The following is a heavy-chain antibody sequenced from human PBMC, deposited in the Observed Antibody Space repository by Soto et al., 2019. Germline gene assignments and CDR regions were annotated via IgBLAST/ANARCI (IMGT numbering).Heavy chain of an antibody. V-gene: IGHV3-64D*06. J-gene: IGHJ4*02. CDR2: ISSEGATT. CDR1: GFTFTSYA. Sequence: GGSLRLSCSVFGFTFTSYAMHWVRQAPGKGLEYIASISSEGATTYYADSVKGRFIISRDNSKNTLYLQMSSLRAEGTAVYYCVKDRYVDYWGQGILVTVSS. CDR3: VKDRYVDY.